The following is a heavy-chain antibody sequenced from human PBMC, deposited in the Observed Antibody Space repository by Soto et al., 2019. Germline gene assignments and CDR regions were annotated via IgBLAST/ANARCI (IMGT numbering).Heavy chain of an antibody. CDR3: AKETSAYDIDY. D-gene: IGHD5-12*01. CDR2: ISYDGNTK. V-gene: IGHV3-30-3*01. J-gene: IGHJ4*02. Sequence: QVQLVESGGGVVQTGRSLRLSCAASGFIFSGYAMHWVRQAPGKGLEWVAVISYDGNTKYYADSVKGRFTVSRDNSKNTLYVQMNNLSARDTAMYYCAKETSAYDIDYWGQGTLVNVSS. CDR1: GFIFSGYA.